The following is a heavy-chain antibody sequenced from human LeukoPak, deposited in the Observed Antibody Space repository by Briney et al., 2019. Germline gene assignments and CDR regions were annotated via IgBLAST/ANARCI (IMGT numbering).Heavy chain of an antibody. V-gene: IGHV1-69*13. Sequence: SVQVSCEASGGTFSSYAISWVRQAPGQGLEWMGGIIPIFGTANYAQKFQGRVTITADESTSTAYMELSSLRSEDTAVYYCARGFVGEPGAFDIWGQGTMVTVSS. D-gene: IGHD3-10*01. J-gene: IGHJ3*02. CDR2: IIPIFGTA. CDR1: GGTFSSYA. CDR3: ARGFVGEPGAFDI.